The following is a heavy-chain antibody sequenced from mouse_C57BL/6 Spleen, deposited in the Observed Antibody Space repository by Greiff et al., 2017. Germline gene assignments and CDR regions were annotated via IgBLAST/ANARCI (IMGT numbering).Heavy chain of an antibody. J-gene: IGHJ2*01. CDR2: ISDGGSYT. CDR3: ARDGNYFDY. Sequence: EVKLVESGGGLVKPGGSLKLSCAASGFTFSSYAMSWVRQTPEKRLAWVATISDGGSYTYYPDNVKGRFTISRDNAKNNLYLQMSHLKSEDTAMYYCARDGNYFDYWGQGTTLTVSS. V-gene: IGHV5-4*01. CDR1: GFTFSSYA.